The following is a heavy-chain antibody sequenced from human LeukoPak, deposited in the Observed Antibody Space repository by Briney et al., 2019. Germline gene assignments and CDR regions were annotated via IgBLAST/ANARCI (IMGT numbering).Heavy chain of an antibody. CDR3: AGQQLVLAFDI. D-gene: IGHD6-13*01. Sequence: GGSLRLSCAASGFTFSSYAMHWVRQAPGKGLEWVAVISYDGSNKYYADSVKGRFTISRDNSKNTLYLQMNSLRAEDTAVYYCAGQQLVLAFDIWGQGTMVTVSS. CDR2: ISYDGSNK. CDR1: GFTFSSYA. J-gene: IGHJ3*02. V-gene: IGHV3-30-3*01.